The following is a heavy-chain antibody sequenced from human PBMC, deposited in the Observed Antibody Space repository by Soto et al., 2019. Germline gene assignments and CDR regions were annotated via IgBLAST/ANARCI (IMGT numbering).Heavy chain of an antibody. Sequence: PSETLSVTCAVYGESFSGYYWSWIRQPPGKGLEWIGEINHSGSTNYNPSLKSRVTISVDTSKNQFSLKLSSVTAADTAVYYCARASELTSDFDYWGQGTLVTVS. D-gene: IGHD1-7*01. CDR1: GESFSGYY. CDR3: ARASELTSDFDY. CDR2: INHSGST. V-gene: IGHV4-34*01. J-gene: IGHJ4*02.